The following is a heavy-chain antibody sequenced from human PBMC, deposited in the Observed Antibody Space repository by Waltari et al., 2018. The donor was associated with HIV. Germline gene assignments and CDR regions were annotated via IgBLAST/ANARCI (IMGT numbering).Heavy chain of an antibody. D-gene: IGHD3-10*01. CDR3: ATEVGGSAGRADAFDI. CDR2: FEPTYVEI. Sequence: QVQLVQYGDEVKKPGASVEVSCEVYGYTLTELSMHWVRQAPGKGLVWMGGFEPTYVEINKAQHFPGKVSMTEDTSTATAYMELGSLRSQDTAVQYCATEVGGSAGRADAFDIWGQGTMVTVSS. V-gene: IGHV1-24*01. CDR1: GYTLTELS. J-gene: IGHJ3*02.